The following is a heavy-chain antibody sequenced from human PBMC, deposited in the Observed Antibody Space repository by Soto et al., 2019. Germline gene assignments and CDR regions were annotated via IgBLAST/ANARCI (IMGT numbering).Heavy chain of an antibody. D-gene: IGHD2-2*01. CDR2: IYYSGST. V-gene: IGHV4-31*03. J-gene: IGHJ4*02. Sequence: SETLSLTCTVSGGSISSGGYYWSWIRQHPGKGLEWIGYIYYSGSTYYNPSLKSRVTISVDTSKNQFSLKLSSVTAADTAVYYCARVGLPYLSTHGEFDYWGQGTLVTVSS. CDR1: GGSISSGGYY. CDR3: ARVGLPYLSTHGEFDY.